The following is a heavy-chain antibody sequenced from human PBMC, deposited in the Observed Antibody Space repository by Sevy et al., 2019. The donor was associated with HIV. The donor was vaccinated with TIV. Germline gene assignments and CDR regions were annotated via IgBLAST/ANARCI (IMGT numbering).Heavy chain of an antibody. J-gene: IGHJ4*02. CDR1: GFTFSSYA. Sequence: GGSLRLSCAASGFTFSSYAMSWVRQAPGKGLEWVSAISGSGGSTYYADSVKGRFTISRDNSKNTLYLQMNSLRAEDTAVYYCAKEGDQPEYNIRLSGHLHARLGSHFDYWGQGTLVTVSS. CDR3: AKEGDQPEYNIRLSGHLHARLGSHFDY. V-gene: IGHV3-23*01. D-gene: IGHD1-20*01. CDR2: ISGSGGST.